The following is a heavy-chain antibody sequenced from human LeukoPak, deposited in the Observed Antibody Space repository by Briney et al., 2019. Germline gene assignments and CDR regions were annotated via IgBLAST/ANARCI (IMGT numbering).Heavy chain of an antibody. D-gene: IGHD1/OR15-1a*01. J-gene: IGHJ4*02. Sequence: ASVKVSCKASGYTLTSFGISWVRQAPGEGLEWEGWVSASNGHTNYAQKFKGRVTMTTDTSTTTAFMDLRSLTSDDTAVYYCARDHWNSDREFAFWGQGTLVTVSS. V-gene: IGHV1-18*01. CDR3: ARDHWNSDREFAF. CDR2: VSASNGHT. CDR1: GYTLTSFG.